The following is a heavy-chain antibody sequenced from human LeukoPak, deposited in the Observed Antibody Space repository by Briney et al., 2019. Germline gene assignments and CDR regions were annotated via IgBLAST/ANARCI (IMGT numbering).Heavy chain of an antibody. CDR2: ISWNGGGV. Sequence: GRSLRLSCAASGFIFDDYAMHWVRQAPGKGLEWVSGISWNGGGVGYADSVKGRFTISRDNAEKSLYLQLNRLRPEDTAYYYCAKGLVRPVGATHFDYWAREPWSPSRQ. J-gene: IGHJ4*02. CDR1: GFIFDDYA. D-gene: IGHD1-26*01. V-gene: IGHV3-9*01. CDR3: AKGLVRPVGATHFDY.